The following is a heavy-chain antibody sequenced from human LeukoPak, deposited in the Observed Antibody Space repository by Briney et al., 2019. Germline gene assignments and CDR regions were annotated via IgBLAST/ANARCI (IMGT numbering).Heavy chain of an antibody. CDR3: ARTYSSSWQIHFDY. CDR2: IYCSGST. D-gene: IGHD6-13*01. J-gene: IGHJ4*02. V-gene: IGHV4-59*01. Sequence: SETLSLTCTVSGGSISSYYWSWIRQPPGNGLEWLGYIYCSGSTNYNPSLKSRVTISVDTSKNQFSLKLSSVTAADTAVYYCARTYSSSWQIHFDYWGQGTLVTVSS. CDR1: GGSISSYY.